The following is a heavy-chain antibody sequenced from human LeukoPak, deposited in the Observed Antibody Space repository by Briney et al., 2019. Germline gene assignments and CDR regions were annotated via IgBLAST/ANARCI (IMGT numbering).Heavy chain of an antibody. CDR3: ARGARYFDY. J-gene: IGHJ4*02. V-gene: IGHV4-59*01. CDR1: GGSISSYY. D-gene: IGHD3-16*01. CDR2: IYYSGST. Sequence: SETLSLTCTVSGGSISSYYWSWIRQPPGKGLEWIGYIYYSGSTNYNPSLKSRVTISVDTSKNQFSLKLSSVTAADTAVYYCARGARYFDYWGQGTLVTVSS.